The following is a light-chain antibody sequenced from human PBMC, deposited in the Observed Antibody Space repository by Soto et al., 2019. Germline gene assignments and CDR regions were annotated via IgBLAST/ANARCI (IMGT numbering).Light chain of an antibody. V-gene: IGKV3-15*01. CDR2: GAS. Sequence: VMTQSRATPSVSPGERATLSCWASETVATNLAWYQQKPGQAPRLLISGASTRAAGISDRFRGSGSGTEFTLTISSLRSEDSAIYYCQQYFEWPPMPFGQGTKVAIK. CDR1: ETVATN. CDR3: QQYFEWPPMP. J-gene: IGKJ1*01.